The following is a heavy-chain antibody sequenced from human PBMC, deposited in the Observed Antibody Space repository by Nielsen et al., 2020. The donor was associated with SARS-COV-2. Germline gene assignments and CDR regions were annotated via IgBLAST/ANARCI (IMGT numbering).Heavy chain of an antibody. Sequence: GGSLRLSCAASGFTFSSYGMHWVRQAPGKGLEWVAVIWYDGSNKYYADSVKGRFTISRDNSKNTLYLQMNSLRAEDTAVYYCARDLSVGDPGDYWGQGTLVTVSS. CDR3: ARDLSVGDPGDY. J-gene: IGHJ4*02. V-gene: IGHV3-33*01. CDR1: GFTFSSYG. CDR2: IWYDGSNK. D-gene: IGHD4-17*01.